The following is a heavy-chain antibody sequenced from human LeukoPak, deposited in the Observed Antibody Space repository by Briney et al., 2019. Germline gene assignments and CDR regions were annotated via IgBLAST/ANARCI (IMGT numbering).Heavy chain of an antibody. D-gene: IGHD2-2*01. J-gene: IGHJ4*02. CDR1: GFTFSDYY. CDR2: ISSSGSTI. V-gene: IGHV3-11*04. Sequence: GGSLRLSCAASGFTFSDYYMSWIRQAPGKGLEWVSYISSSGSTIYYADSVKGRFTISRDNAKNSLYLQMNSLRAEDAAVYYCARGDCSSTSCFSPPRVDYWGQGTLVTVSS. CDR3: ARGDCSSTSCFSPPRVDY.